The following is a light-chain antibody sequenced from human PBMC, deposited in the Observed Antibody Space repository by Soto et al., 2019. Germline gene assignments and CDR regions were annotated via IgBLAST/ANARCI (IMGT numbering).Light chain of an antibody. CDR3: QQYNNWPRT. CDR2: GAS. CDR1: QSVRSN. Sequence: EIVLTQSPATLSVSPGDRVTLSCRASQSVRSNLSWYHQKPGQAPRLLIYGASTRATGIPARFSGSGSGTEFTLTISSLQSEDFAVYYCQQYNNWPRTFGQGTKVDIK. V-gene: IGKV3-15*01. J-gene: IGKJ1*01.